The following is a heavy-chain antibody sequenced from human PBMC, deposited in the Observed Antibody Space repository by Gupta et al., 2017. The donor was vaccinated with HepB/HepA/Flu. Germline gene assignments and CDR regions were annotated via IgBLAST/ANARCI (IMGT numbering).Heavy chain of an antibody. D-gene: IGHD1-26*01. V-gene: IGHV4-4*02. CDR3: ATASFDGPLDY. J-gene: IGHJ4*02. CDR1: GGSISRSNW. Sequence: QVQLQESGPGLVKPSGTLSLTCAVSGGSISRSNWWNWVRQSPGKGLEWIGEIYHSGTSYYNPSLKSRVTISIDKSKNQFSLKLGSVTAADTAVYYCATASFDGPLDYWGQGILVTVFS. CDR2: IYHSGTS.